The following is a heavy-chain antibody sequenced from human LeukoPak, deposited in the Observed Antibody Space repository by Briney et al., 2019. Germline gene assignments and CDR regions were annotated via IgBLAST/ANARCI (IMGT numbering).Heavy chain of an antibody. V-gene: IGHV3-30*14. D-gene: IGHD2-2*02. Sequence: GRSLRLSCAASGFTFSGYAMHWVRQAPGKGLDWVALISHDASKKYYADSVKGRFTISRDNSKNTLYLQMNSLRAEDTAVYYCARKNQLLYAPIDYWGQGTLVTVSS. CDR2: ISHDASKK. J-gene: IGHJ4*02. CDR1: GFTFSGYA. CDR3: ARKNQLLYAPIDY.